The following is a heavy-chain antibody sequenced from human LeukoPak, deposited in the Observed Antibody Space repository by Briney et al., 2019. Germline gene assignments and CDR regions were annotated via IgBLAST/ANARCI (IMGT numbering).Heavy chain of an antibody. V-gene: IGHV1-69*13. CDR1: GGTFSSYA. D-gene: IGHD2-2*01. J-gene: IGHJ4*02. CDR2: IIPIFGTA. Sequence: SVKVSCKASGGTFSSYAISWVRQAPGQGLEWMGGIIPIFGTASYAQKFQGRVTITADESTSTAYMELSSLRSEDTAVYYCAKAELRYCSSTSCSGFDYWGQGTLVTVSS. CDR3: AKAELRYCSSTSCSGFDY.